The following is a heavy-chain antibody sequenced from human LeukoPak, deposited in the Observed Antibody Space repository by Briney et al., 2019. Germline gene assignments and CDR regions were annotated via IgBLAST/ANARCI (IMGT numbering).Heavy chain of an antibody. CDR3: VGSPYVWGSYRYDY. V-gene: IGHV4-59*01. Sequence: SETLSLTCTVSDGFISSDYWSWIRQPPGKGLEWIGYIYYSGSTNYNPSLKSRVTISVDTSKNQFSLKLSSVTAADTAVYYCVGSPYVWGSYRYDYWGQGTLVTVSS. CDR1: DGFISSDY. CDR2: IYYSGST. D-gene: IGHD3-16*02. J-gene: IGHJ4*02.